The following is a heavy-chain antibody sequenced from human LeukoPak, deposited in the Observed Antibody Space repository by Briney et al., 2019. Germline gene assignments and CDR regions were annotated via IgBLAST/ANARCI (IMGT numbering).Heavy chain of an antibody. J-gene: IGHJ4*02. D-gene: IGHD4-17*01. CDR2: INHSGST. V-gene: IGHV4-34*01. CDR3: ARGSTVTDFDF. Sequence: SETLSLTCAVYGGSFSGYYWSWIRQPPGKGLEWIGEINHSGSTNYNPSLKSRVTISVDTSKNQFSLKLSSVTAADTAVYYCARGSTVTDFDFWGQGTLVTVSS. CDR1: GGSFSGYY.